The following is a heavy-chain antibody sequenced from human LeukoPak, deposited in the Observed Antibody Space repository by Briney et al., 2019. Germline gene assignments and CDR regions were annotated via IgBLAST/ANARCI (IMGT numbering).Heavy chain of an antibody. D-gene: IGHD3-22*01. CDR1: GGSISSYY. CDR3: AARGYYRLDY. V-gene: IGHV4-59*01. CDR2: IYYSGST. J-gene: IGHJ4*02. Sequence: SETLSLTCTVSGGSISSYYWSWIRQPPGKGLEWIGYIYYSGSTNYNPSLKSRVTISVDTSKNQFSLKLSSVTAADTAVYYCAARGYYRLDYWGQGTLVTVSS.